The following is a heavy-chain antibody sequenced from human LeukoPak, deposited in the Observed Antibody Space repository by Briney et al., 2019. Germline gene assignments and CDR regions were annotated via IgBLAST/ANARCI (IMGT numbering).Heavy chain of an antibody. CDR1: GFTFSIYG. D-gene: IGHD4-17*01. CDR3: AREDYGDYVLWFDP. CDR2: IYSGGST. V-gene: IGHV3-NL1*01. Sequence: PGGSLRLSCAASGFTFSIYGMHWVRQAPGKGLEWVSVIYSGGSTYYADSVKGRFTISRDNSKNTLYLQMNSLRAEDTAVYYCAREDYGDYVLWFDPWGQGTLVTVSS. J-gene: IGHJ5*02.